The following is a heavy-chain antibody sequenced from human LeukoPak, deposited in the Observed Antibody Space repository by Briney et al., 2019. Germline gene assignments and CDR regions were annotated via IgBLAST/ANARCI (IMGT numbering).Heavy chain of an antibody. CDR1: GFTFSSYW. J-gene: IGHJ4*02. D-gene: IGHD5-12*01. Sequence: GGSLRLSCAAPGFTFSSYWMPWVRQAPGKGLVWVSRVKRDGRSTDYADFVKGRFTISRDNAKNMLCLQMNSLRGEDTAVYFCARDGYVGFEYWGPGKLVTVS. V-gene: IGHV3-74*01. CDR3: ARDGYVGFEY. CDR2: VKRDGRST.